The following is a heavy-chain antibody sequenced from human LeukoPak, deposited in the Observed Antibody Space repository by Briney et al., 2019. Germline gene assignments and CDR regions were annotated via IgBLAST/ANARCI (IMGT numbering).Heavy chain of an antibody. CDR2: ISVNNGNT. V-gene: IGHV1-18*04. CDR1: GNTLNTYA. J-gene: IGHJ4*02. CDR3: TTGGAGFSRYEY. Sequence: ASVKVSCKTSGNTLNTYAITWVRQAPGEGLEWMGWISVNNGNTNYAQKLKGRVTMTTDKSTSTAYMELRSLRSDDTAIYYCTTGGAGFSRYEYWGQGTVVTVS. D-gene: IGHD6-19*01.